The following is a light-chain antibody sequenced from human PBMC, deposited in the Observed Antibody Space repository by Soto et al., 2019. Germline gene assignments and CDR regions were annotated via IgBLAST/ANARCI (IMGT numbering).Light chain of an antibody. J-gene: IGKJ5*01. CDR3: QQRSNWPPVIT. CDR1: QSFSSY. V-gene: IGKV3-11*01. Sequence: EIVLTQSPATLSLSPGERVTLSCRASQSFSSYLAWYQQKPGQAPRLLIYDASKRATGIPARFSGRGSGTEFTLTISTLEPEDFAVYYCQQRSNWPPVITFGQGTPLEIK. CDR2: DAS.